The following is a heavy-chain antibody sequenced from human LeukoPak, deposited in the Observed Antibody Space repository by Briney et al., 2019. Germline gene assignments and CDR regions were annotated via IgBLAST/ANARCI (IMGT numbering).Heavy chain of an antibody. CDR2: ISCDGSNK. Sequence: HPGGSLGLSCAASGFTFSSYGMHWVRQAPGKGLEWVAFISCDGSNKHYADSVKGRFTISRDDSKSTLYLQVNSLRAEDTAVYYCAKGGKWDVTPFDYWGQGTLVTVSS. D-gene: IGHD1-26*01. V-gene: IGHV3-30*18. CDR1: GFTFSSYG. CDR3: AKGGKWDVTPFDY. J-gene: IGHJ4*02.